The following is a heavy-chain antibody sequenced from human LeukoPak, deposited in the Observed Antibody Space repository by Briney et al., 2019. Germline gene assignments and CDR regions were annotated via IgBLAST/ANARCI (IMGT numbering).Heavy chain of an antibody. Sequence: GGSLRLSCAASGFTFSSYAMHWVRQAPGKGLEWVAVISYDGSNKYYADSVKGRFTISRDNSKNTLYLQMNSLRAEDTAVYYCAKLLLAYCSGGSCSGYWGQGTLVTVSS. CDR3: AKLLLAYCSGGSCSGY. CDR1: GFTFSSYA. CDR2: ISYDGSNK. V-gene: IGHV3-30*04. D-gene: IGHD2-15*01. J-gene: IGHJ4*02.